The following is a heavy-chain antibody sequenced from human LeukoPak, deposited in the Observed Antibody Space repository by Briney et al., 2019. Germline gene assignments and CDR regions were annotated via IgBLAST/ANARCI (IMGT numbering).Heavy chain of an antibody. Sequence: PGGSLRLSCAASGFTFSSYGMHWVRQAPGKGLEWVAVISYDGSNKYYADSVKGRFTISRDNSKNTLYLQMNSLRAEDTAVYYCAREGVVVVPARQYYFDYWGQGTLVTVSS. CDR1: GFTFSSYG. D-gene: IGHD2-2*01. V-gene: IGHV3-30*03. CDR3: AREGVVVVPARQYYFDY. CDR2: ISYDGSNK. J-gene: IGHJ4*02.